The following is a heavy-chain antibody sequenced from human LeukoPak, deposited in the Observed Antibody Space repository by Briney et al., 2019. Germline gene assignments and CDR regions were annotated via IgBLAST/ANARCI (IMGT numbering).Heavy chain of an antibody. CDR3: ARAGSGWYFGIPRGEFDY. CDR2: MNPNSGST. D-gene: IGHD6-19*01. J-gene: IGHJ4*02. CDR1: GYTFTSYD. V-gene: IGHV1-8*01. Sequence: ASVKVSCKASGYTFTSYDINWVRQATGQGLEWMGWMNPNSGSTGYAQKFQGRVTMTRNTSISTAYMELSSLRSEDTAVYYCARAGSGWYFGIPRGEFDYWGQGTLVTVSS.